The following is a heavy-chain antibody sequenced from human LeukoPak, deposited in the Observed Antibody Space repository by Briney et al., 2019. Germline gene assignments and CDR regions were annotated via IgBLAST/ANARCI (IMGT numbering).Heavy chain of an antibody. V-gene: IGHV3-23*01. CDR1: GFTISTFA. J-gene: IGHJ4*02. D-gene: IGHD6-19*01. CDR2: IGGSGADT. Sequence: VGSLRLSCAASGFTISTFAMNWGRPAPGKGLEWVSAIGGSGADTYYEDSVKGRFTISRDNSKNTLYLQMNSLRAEDTAVYYCAKGGGWLYYFDYWGQGTLVADSS. CDR3: AKGGGWLYYFDY.